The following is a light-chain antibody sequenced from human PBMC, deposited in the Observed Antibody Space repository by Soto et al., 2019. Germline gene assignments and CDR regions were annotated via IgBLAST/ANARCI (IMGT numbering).Light chain of an antibody. Sequence: DIQLTQSPSSLSASAGDRVTITCQASQDIKNFLNWYQQKPGKAPKLLIYDGSSWETGVPSRFSGSGSGTDFTFTISSLQPEDIATYYCQQYDDLPYTFGQGTKLEI. CDR1: QDIKNF. V-gene: IGKV1-33*01. J-gene: IGKJ2*01. CDR3: QQYDDLPYT. CDR2: DGS.